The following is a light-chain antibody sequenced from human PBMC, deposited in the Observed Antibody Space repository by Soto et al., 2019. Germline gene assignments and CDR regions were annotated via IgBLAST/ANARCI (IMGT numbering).Light chain of an antibody. CDR3: AAWDDSLSGWV. J-gene: IGLJ3*02. CDR1: SSNIGSNN. Sequence: QSVLTQSPSASVTPGQRATISCSGSSSNIGSNNVHWYQQLPGTAPKLLIYNNYQRPSGVPDRFSGSKSGTSASLAISGLQSEDEADYYCAAWDDSLSGWVFGGGTKLTVL. V-gene: IGLV1-44*01. CDR2: NNY.